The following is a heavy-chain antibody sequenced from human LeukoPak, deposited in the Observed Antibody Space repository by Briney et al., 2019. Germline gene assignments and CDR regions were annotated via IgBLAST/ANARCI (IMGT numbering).Heavy chain of an antibody. CDR3: ARGVYSYGSTHFDY. J-gene: IGHJ4*02. Sequence: SETLSLTCTVSGGSISSGGYYWSWIRQHPGKGLEWIGYIYYSGSTYYNPSLKSRVTISVDTSKNQFSLKLSSVTAADTAVYYCARGVYSYGSTHFDYWGQGTLVTVSS. CDR2: IYYSGST. V-gene: IGHV4-31*03. D-gene: IGHD5-18*01. CDR1: GGSISSGGYY.